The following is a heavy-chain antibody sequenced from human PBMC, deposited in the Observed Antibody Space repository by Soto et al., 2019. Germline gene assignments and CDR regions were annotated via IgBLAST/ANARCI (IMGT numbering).Heavy chain of an antibody. V-gene: IGHV4-59*08. CDR1: GASISRDH. CDR2: YSGTS. J-gene: IGHJ4*02. CDR3: AKYTAGGGGRGY. D-gene: IGHD3-16*01. Sequence: QVQLQESGPGLVKPSETLSLTCTVSGASISRDHWNWIRQPPGKGLEWIGEYSGTSNYNPSLRSRVTISVDTSNNQVSLKLSSVTAADTAVYYCAKYTAGGGGRGYWGQGTLVTVSS.